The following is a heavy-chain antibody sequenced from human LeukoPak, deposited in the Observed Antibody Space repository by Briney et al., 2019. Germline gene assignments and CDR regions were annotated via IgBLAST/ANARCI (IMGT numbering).Heavy chain of an antibody. V-gene: IGHV3-7*04. D-gene: IGHD1-26*01. Sequence: TGGSLRLSCAASGFTFSSFYMSWVRQAPGKGLEWVAAIKEDGSDKYYVDSVKGRFTISRDNAQNSLFLQVNSLRAEDTALYYCARGGGTFVNWGQGTLVTVSS. CDR1: GFTFSSFY. CDR2: IKEDGSDK. CDR3: ARGGGTFVN. J-gene: IGHJ4*02.